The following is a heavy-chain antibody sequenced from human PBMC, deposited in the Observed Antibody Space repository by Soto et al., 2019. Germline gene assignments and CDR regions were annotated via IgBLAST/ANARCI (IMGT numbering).Heavy chain of an antibody. CDR3: ATPRGFSYGYCDC. J-gene: IGHJ4*02. CDR1: GGSISSRSYY. D-gene: IGHD5-18*01. CDR2: IYNSVNT. Sequence: PSETLSLTCTVSGGSISSRSYYWGWIRQPLGKGLEWIGSIYNSVNTYYNPSLKSRVTISVDTSKNQFSLTLSSVTAADTAVYYCATPRGFSYGYCDCWGQGILVT. V-gene: IGHV4-39*01.